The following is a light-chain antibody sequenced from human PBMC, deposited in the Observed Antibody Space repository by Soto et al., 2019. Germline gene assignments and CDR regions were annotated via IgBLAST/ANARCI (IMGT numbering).Light chain of an antibody. CDR2: DVS. CDR3: SSYTSSSTLV. CDR1: SSDVGGYNY. J-gene: IGLJ2*01. Sequence: QSVLTQPASVSGSPGQSITISCTGTSSDVGGYNYVSWYQQHPGKSPKLVIYDVSYRPSGVSNRFSGSKSGNTASLTISGLQAEDEADYYCSSYTSSSTLVFGGGTKLTVL. V-gene: IGLV2-14*01.